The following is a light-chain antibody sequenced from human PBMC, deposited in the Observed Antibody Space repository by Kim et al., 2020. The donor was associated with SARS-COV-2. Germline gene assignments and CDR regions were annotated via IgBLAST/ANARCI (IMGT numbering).Light chain of an antibody. Sequence: ATINCKSSQSVLYSSNNKNYLAWYQQKPGQPPKLLIYWASTRESGVPDRFSGRGSGTDFTLTISSLQAEDVAVYYCQQYYSTPPYTFGQGTKLEI. V-gene: IGKV4-1*01. CDR2: WAS. J-gene: IGKJ2*01. CDR3: QQYYSTPPYT. CDR1: QSVLYSSNNKNY.